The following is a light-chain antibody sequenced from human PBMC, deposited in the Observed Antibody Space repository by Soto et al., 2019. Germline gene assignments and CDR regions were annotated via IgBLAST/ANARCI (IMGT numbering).Light chain of an antibody. CDR3: SLFYCVAVV. V-gene: IGLV7-46*01. Sequence: QTVVTQEPSLTVSPGGTVTLTCGSSTGAVTSGHYPYWFKQKPGQAPRTLIFDTSNKHSWTPARFSGSLLGGKAALTLSCAQREHEADYYCSLFYCVAVVFGGGTKLTVL. J-gene: IGLJ2*01. CDR2: DTS. CDR1: TGAVTSGHY.